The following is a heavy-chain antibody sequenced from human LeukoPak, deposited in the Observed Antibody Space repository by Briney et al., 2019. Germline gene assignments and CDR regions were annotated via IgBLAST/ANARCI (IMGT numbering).Heavy chain of an antibody. V-gene: IGHV3-30*02. CDR3: AKDQSIVGATPYFDY. D-gene: IGHD1-26*01. CDR1: GFTFSSYG. CDR2: IRYDGRNK. J-gene: IGHJ4*02. Sequence: GGSLRLSCAASGFTFSSYGMHWVRQAPGKGLEWVAFIRYDGRNKYHADSVKGRFTISRDNSKNTLYLQMNSLRAEDTAMYYCAKDQSIVGATPYFDYWGQGTLVTVSS.